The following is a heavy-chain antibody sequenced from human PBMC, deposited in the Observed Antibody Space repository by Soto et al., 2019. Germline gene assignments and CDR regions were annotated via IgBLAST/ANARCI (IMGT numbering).Heavy chain of an antibody. V-gene: IGHV1-69*02. D-gene: IGHD3-22*01. Sequence: QVQLVQSGAEVKKPGSSVKVSCKASGGTFSSYTISWVRQAPGQGLEWMGRIIPILGIANYAQKFQGRVTITADKSTSTAYMELSSLRSEDTAVYYCARSTYYYDSSGHIGPPGWFDPWGQGTLVTVSS. CDR2: IIPILGIA. J-gene: IGHJ5*02. CDR1: GGTFSSYT. CDR3: ARSTYYYDSSGHIGPPGWFDP.